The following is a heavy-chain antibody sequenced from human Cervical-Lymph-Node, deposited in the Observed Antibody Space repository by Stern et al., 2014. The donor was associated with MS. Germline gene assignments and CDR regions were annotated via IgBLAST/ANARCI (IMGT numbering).Heavy chain of an antibody. D-gene: IGHD6-6*01. J-gene: IGHJ6*02. CDR1: GSSFTRNW. Sequence: EVQLVQSGAEVKKPGESLKISCKGSGSSFTRNWIGWVRQKPGKGLERMGIIDPGDSDARYRPSFQGRVTISAHKSISPASLQWSGLKASDTAMYYCATAHGSSSAYYGVDVWGQGTTVTVSS. V-gene: IGHV5-51*03. CDR2: IDPGDSDA. CDR3: ATAHGSSSAYYGVDV.